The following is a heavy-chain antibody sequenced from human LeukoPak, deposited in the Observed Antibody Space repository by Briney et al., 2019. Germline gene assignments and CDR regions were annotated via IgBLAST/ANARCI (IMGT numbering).Heavy chain of an antibody. CDR2: ISSSSSSI. CDR1: GFTFSDNS. Sequence: GGSLRLSCAASGFTFSDNSMNWVRQAPGEGLEWLSFISSSSSSIYYADSVKGRFTISRDNARNSLYLQMNSLRVDDTAVYYCARHRGFGDYFDSWGQGTLVTVSS. V-gene: IGHV3-48*04. J-gene: IGHJ4*02. CDR3: ARHRGFGDYFDS. D-gene: IGHD3-10*01.